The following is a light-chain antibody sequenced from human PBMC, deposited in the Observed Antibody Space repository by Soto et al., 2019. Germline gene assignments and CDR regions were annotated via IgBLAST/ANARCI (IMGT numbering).Light chain of an antibody. CDR3: QQNYSS. CDR1: ESISFY. CDR2: AAS. J-gene: IGKJ1*01. V-gene: IGKV1-39*01. Sequence: DILLTQSPSSLSASVGDRVTITCRASESISFYLNWYQQKPGQPPRLLIYAASNFFSGVPSKFSVSGHVTDFTLSISSLQRDDFATYYCQQNYSSFGQGTKVEMK.